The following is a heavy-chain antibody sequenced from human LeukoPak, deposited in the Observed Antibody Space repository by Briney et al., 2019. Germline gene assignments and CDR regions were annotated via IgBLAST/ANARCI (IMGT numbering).Heavy chain of an antibody. CDR1: GGSFSGYY. CDR3: ARGHVSSWT. D-gene: IGHD6-13*01. Sequence: SETLSLTCAVYGGSFSGYYWSWIRQPPGKGLEWIGEINHSGSTNYNPSLKSRATISVDTSKNQFSLKLSSVTAADTAVYYCARGHVSSWTWGQGTLVTVSS. V-gene: IGHV4-34*01. J-gene: IGHJ5*02. CDR2: INHSGST.